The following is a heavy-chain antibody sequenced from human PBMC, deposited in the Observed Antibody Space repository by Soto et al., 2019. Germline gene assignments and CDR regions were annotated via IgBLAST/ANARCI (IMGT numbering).Heavy chain of an antibody. J-gene: IGHJ6*02. CDR2: INPSGGST. Sequence: ASVKVSCKASGYTFTSYYMHWVRQAPGQGLEWMGIINPSGGSTSYAQKFQGRVTMTRDTSTSTVYMELSSLRSEDTAVYYCARDLTHLGADVYNDNWMDVWGQGTMVTVSS. D-gene: IGHD1-1*01. CDR1: GYTFTSYY. CDR3: ARDLTHLGADVYNDNWMDV. V-gene: IGHV1-46*01.